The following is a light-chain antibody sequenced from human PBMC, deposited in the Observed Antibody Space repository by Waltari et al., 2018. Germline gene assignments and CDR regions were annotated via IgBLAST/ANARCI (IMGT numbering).Light chain of an antibody. CDR2: VNI. Sequence: QSVLTQPPSVSGAPGQRVTISCTGYNSTIGAGYDVHWDQHLSGTAPRLLIHVNINRPSGVPDRFSGSKSDTSASLAITGLQAEDEADYYCQSYDTGLSFVVFGGGTKLTVL. CDR3: QSYDTGLSFVV. J-gene: IGLJ2*01. V-gene: IGLV1-40*01. CDR1: NSTIGAGYD.